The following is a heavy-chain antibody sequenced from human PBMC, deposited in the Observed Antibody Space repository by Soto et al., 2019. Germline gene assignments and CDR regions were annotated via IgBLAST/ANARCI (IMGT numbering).Heavy chain of an antibody. J-gene: IGHJ4*02. CDR1: GFSLSTSGVG. CDR2: IYWDDDK. CDR3: AHSGIQLWSLFFDY. D-gene: IGHD5-18*01. V-gene: IGHV2-5*02. Sequence: QITLKESGPTLVKPTQTLTLTCTFSGFSLSTSGVGVGWIRQPPGKALEWLALIYWDDDKRYSPSLKSRLTIAKDTSKNQVVLTMTNMDPVDTATYYCAHSGIQLWSLFFDYWGQGTLVTVSS.